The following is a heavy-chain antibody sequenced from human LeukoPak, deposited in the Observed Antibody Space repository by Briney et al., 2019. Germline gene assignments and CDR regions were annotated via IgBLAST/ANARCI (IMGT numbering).Heavy chain of an antibody. Sequence: SSETLSLTCTVSSASITSGAYHWSSIRQAPGKGLEWNAYSGNTGNNPSLKSRVAISVDTSKNQLSLRLTSVTTAGTAIYFCATYHAGRGGSGYWGQGTLVTVSS. J-gene: IGHJ4*02. D-gene: IGHD2-8*01. CDR1: SASITSGAYH. CDR2: SGNT. CDR3: ATYHAGRGGSGY. V-gene: IGHV4-30-4*01.